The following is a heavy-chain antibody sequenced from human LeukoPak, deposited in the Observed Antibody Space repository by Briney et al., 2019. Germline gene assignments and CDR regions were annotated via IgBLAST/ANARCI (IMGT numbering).Heavy chain of an antibody. CDR3: ARSSTITIFGVINWFDP. D-gene: IGHD3-3*01. CDR1: GGSISSYY. V-gene: IGHV4-4*07. J-gene: IGHJ5*02. CDR2: ISTSGSA. Sequence: SETLSLTCTVSGGSISSYYWSWIRQSAGKGLEWIGHISTSGSASYNPPLKSRLTMSVDTSKNQFSLTLSSVTAADTAVYYCARSSTITIFGVINWFDPWGQGTLVTVSS.